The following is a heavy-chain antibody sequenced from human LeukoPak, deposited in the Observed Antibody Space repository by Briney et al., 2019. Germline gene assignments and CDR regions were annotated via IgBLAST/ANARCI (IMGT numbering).Heavy chain of an antibody. Sequence: ASVKVSCKASGYTFTSYGISWVRQAPGQGLEWMGWISAYNGNTNYAQKLQGRVTMTTDTSTSTAYMELRSLRSDDTAVYYCARDEITMVRGVTYYYYYGMDVWGKGPRSPSPQ. D-gene: IGHD3-10*01. V-gene: IGHV1-18*04. CDR1: GYTFTSYG. CDR3: ARDEITMVRGVTYYYYYGMDV. J-gene: IGHJ6*01. CDR2: ISAYNGNT.